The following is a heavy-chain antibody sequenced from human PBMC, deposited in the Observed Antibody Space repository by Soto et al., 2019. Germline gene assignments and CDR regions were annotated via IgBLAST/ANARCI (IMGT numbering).Heavy chain of an antibody. V-gene: IGHV5-51*01. CDR1: GYNFATYW. CDR2: IYPGDSDT. D-gene: IGHD2-15*01. Sequence: VESLKISCKVSGYNFATYWIAWVRQMPGKGLEWMGIIYPGDSDTRYSPSFQGQVTISADKSISTAYVQWTSLKASDTAMYYCATPGPLFGGKSLAPYDYCGKGTMVTVAS. CDR3: ATPGPLFGGKSLAPYDY. J-gene: IGHJ4*02.